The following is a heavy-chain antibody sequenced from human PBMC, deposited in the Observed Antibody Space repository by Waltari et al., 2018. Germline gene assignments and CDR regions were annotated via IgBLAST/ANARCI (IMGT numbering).Heavy chain of an antibody. Sequence: EVQLVESGGGLVQPGGSLRLSCAASGFTFSSYWMSWVRQAPGKGLEWVANIKQDGSEKYYVDSVKGRFTISRDNAKNSLYLQMNSLRAEDTAVYYCAGNYGSGSLYYYYYGMDVWGQGTTVTVSS. CDR3: AGNYGSGSLYYYYYGMDV. CDR2: IKQDGSEK. D-gene: IGHD3-10*01. CDR1: GFTFSSYW. J-gene: IGHJ6*02. V-gene: IGHV3-7*01.